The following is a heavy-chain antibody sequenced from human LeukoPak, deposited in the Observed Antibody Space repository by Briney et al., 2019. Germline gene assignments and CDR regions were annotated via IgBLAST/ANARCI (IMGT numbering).Heavy chain of an antibody. V-gene: IGHV3-30*04. CDR2: ISDDGSNE. CDR3: ARDHQVSYFDY. Sequence: GGSLRLSCAASGFTFSSYAMHWVRQAPGKGLEWVALISDDGSNESFADSVKGRFTISRDNSKNTLYLQMNSLRADDTAVYYCARDHQVSYFDYWGQGTLVTVSS. D-gene: IGHD6-6*01. CDR1: GFTFSSYA. J-gene: IGHJ4*02.